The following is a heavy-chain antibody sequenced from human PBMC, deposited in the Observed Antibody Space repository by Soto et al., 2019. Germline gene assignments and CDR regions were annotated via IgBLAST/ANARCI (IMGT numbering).Heavy chain of an antibody. CDR2: INHSGST. J-gene: IGHJ4*02. D-gene: IGHD6-19*01. CDR3: ARIPRASSSGLDY. Sequence: SETLSLTCAVYGGSFSGYYWSWIRQPPGKGLEWIGEINHSGSTNYNPSLKSRVTISVDTSKNQFSLKLSSVTAADTAVYYCARIPRASSSGLDYWGQGTLVTVS. V-gene: IGHV4-34*01. CDR1: GGSFSGYY.